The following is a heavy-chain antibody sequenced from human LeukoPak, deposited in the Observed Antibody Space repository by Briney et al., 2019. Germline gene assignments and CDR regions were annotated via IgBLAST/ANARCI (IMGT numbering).Heavy chain of an antibody. CDR1: GYTFTDFF. Sequence: GASVKVSCKTSGYTFTDFFIHWVRQAPGQGLEWMGWLNPNSGGTNYAQKFQGRVTMTRDTSISTAYMELSRLRSDDTAVYFCARVGAAYQDSNYWGQGTLVTVSS. D-gene: IGHD1-26*01. V-gene: IGHV1-2*02. J-gene: IGHJ4*02. CDR2: LNPNSGGT. CDR3: ARVGAAYQDSNY.